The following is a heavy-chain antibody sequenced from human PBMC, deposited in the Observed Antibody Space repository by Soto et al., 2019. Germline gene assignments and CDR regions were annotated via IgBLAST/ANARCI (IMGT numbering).Heavy chain of an antibody. D-gene: IGHD2-21*02. CDR2: ISWNSGSI. CDR3: AKDLVVVTATSDAFDI. V-gene: IGHV3-9*01. J-gene: IGHJ3*02. CDR1: GFTFDDYA. Sequence: EVQLVESGGGLVQPGRSLRLSCAASGFTFDDYAMHWVRQAPGKGLEWVSGISWNSGSIGYADSVEGRFTISRDNAKNSLYLQMNSLRAEDTALYYCAKDLVVVTATSDAFDIWGQGTMVTVSS.